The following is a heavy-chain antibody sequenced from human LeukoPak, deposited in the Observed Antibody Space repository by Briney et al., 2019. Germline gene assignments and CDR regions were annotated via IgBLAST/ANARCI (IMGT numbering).Heavy chain of an antibody. CDR1: GYTLTELS. D-gene: IGHD3-16*02. V-gene: IGHV1-24*01. CDR2: FDPEDGET. J-gene: IGHJ4*02. Sequence: ASVKVSSKVSGYTLTELSMHWVRQAPGKGLEWMGGFDPEDGETIYAQKFQGRVTMTEDTSTDTAYMELSSLRAEDTAVYYCASASVVNMITFGGVIPRQGFDYWGQGTLDTVSS. CDR3: ASASVVNMITFGGVIPRQGFDY.